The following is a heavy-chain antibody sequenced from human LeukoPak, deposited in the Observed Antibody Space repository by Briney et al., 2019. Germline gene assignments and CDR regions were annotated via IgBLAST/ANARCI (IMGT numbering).Heavy chain of an antibody. V-gene: IGHV3-23*01. CDR1: GFTFSSYA. D-gene: IGHD3-22*01. CDR2: ISGSGGST. Sequence: GGSLRLSCAASGFTFSSYAMSWVRQAPGKGLEWVSAISGSGGSTYYADSVKGRFTISRDNSKNTLYLQMNSLRAEDTAVYYCANSPNYYVSSGYYHYFDYWGQGTLVTVSS. CDR3: ANSPNYYVSSGYYHYFDY. J-gene: IGHJ4*02.